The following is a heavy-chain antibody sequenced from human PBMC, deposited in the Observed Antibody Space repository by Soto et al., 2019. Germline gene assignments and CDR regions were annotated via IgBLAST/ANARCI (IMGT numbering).Heavy chain of an antibody. CDR3: AREQYNWKL. V-gene: IGHV4-59*01. CDR1: GVPITPYY. J-gene: IGHJ4*02. Sequence: PSETLSLTCTVSGVPITPYYWTWIRHPPGKGLEWIGYVYHTGNTYYNPSLKSRVTISLDTSKNQVSLRLKSVTAADTAVYYCAREQYNWKLWGQGTLVTVSS. D-gene: IGHD1-20*01. CDR2: VYHTGNT.